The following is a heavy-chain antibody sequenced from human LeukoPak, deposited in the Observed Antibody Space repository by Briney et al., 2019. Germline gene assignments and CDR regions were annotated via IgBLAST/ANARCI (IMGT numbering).Heavy chain of an antibody. CDR3: ARRLGVNYMDRYFDL. J-gene: IGHJ2*01. D-gene: IGHD3-10*01. V-gene: IGHV5-51*01. Sequence: GESLKISCVGSGYSFTSYWIGWVRQMSGKGLGWVWVIYPSASDTRNSPSLQGQVTISADKSISTAYLQWSSLKASDTAMYYCARRLGVNYMDRYFDLWGRGTLVTVSS. CDR1: GYSFTSYW. CDR2: IYPSASDT.